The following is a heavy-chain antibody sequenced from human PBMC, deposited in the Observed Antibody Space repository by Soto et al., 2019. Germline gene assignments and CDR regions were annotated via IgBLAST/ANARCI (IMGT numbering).Heavy chain of an antibody. CDR3: ATWHEREHAYDV. Sequence: GGSLRLSCAAFGFTISGKKYVAWVRQAPGKGLEWVSALYDLDGSFYAASVKGRFTTSSDSSKTTVYLQMNDLRPGDTAVYYCATWHEREHAYDVWGQGTTVTVSS. CDR1: GFTISGKKY. D-gene: IGHD1-1*01. V-gene: IGHV3-53*01. J-gene: IGHJ3*01. CDR2: LYDLDGS.